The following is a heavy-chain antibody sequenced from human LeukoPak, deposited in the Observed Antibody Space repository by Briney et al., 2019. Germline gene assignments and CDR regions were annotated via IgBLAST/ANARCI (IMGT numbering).Heavy chain of an antibody. V-gene: IGHV4-34*01. Sequence: SETLSLTCAVYGGSFSGYYWSWIRQPPGKRLDWIGEITHSGSTNYNPSLKSRVTISVDTSKSQFSLKLSSVTAADTAVYYCARVLLWFGEPDAFDIWGQGTMVTVSS. J-gene: IGHJ3*02. CDR1: GGSFSGYY. CDR2: ITHSGST. D-gene: IGHD3-10*01. CDR3: ARVLLWFGEPDAFDI.